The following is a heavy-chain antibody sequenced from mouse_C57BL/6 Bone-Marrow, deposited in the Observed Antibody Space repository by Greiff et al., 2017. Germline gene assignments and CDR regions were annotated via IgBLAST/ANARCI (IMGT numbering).Heavy chain of an antibody. CDR2: IYPRSGNT. J-gene: IGHJ1*03. Sequence: VKLVESGAELARPGASVKLSCKASGYTFTSYGISWVKQRTGQGLEWIGEIYPRSGNTYYNEKFKGKATLTADKSSSTAYVELRSLTSEDSAVYFCARVEDYDDLYWYFDVWGTGTTVTVSS. CDR1: GYTFTSYG. V-gene: IGHV1-81*01. CDR3: ARVEDYDDLYWYFDV. D-gene: IGHD2-4*01.